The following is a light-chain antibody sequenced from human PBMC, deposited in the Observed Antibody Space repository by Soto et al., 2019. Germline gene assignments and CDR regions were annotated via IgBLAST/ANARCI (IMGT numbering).Light chain of an antibody. V-gene: IGLV2-14*01. CDR3: SSSTSTSSYV. Sequence: QSVLTQPASVSGSPGQSITISCTGTSSDIGNYNYVSWYQQHPGKAPKLMISEVSNRPSGVSNRFSGSKSGNTASLTISGLQPEDEADYHCSSSTSTSSYVFGGGTKVTVL. J-gene: IGLJ1*01. CDR1: SSDIGNYNY. CDR2: EVS.